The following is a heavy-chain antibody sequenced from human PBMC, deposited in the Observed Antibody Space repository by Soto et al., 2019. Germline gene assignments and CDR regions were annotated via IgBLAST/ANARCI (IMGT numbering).Heavy chain of an antibody. D-gene: IGHD6-13*01. Sequence: ASVKVSCKASGYTFTSYAMHWVRQAPGQRLEWMGWINAGNGNTKYSQKFQGRVTITRDTSASTAYMELSSLRSEDTAVYYCARDFDSSSWEPNWFAPWGQGTLVTVSS. J-gene: IGHJ5*02. CDR1: GYTFTSYA. V-gene: IGHV1-3*01. CDR3: ARDFDSSSWEPNWFAP. CDR2: INAGNGNT.